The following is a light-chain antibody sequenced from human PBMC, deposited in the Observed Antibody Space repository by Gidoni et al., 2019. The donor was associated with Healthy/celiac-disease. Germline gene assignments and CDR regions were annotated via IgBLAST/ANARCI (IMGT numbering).Light chain of an antibody. CDR1: QSVSSY. J-gene: IGKJ3*01. CDR3: QQRSNWPLLFT. Sequence: EIVLTQSPATLSLSPGERATLSCRASQSVSSYLAWYQQKPGQAPRLLIYDASNRATGIPARFSGSGSGTDFTLTISSLEPEDFAVYYCQQRSNWPLLFTFGPXTKVEIK. V-gene: IGKV3-11*01. CDR2: DAS.